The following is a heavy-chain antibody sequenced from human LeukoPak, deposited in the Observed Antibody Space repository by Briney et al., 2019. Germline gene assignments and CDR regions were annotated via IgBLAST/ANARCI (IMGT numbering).Heavy chain of an antibody. D-gene: IGHD3-3*01. CDR2: IWYDGSNI. CDR3: ARGGYDLWSGYRIDY. J-gene: IGHJ4*02. CDR1: GFTFSSYA. Sequence: GGSLRLSCAASGFTFSSYAMHWVRQAPGKGLEWVALIWYDGSNIYYADSVKGRVTVSRDNSKNTLYLQMNSLRAEDTAVYFCARGGYDLWSGYRIDYWGQGTLVTVSS. V-gene: IGHV3-33*08.